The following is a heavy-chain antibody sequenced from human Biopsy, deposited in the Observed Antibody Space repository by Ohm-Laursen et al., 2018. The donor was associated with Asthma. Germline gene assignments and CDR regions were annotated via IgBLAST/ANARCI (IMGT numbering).Heavy chain of an antibody. CDR2: IYSGGTS. Sequence: SLRLSCSASGFMFRSFGMHWVRQAPGKGLEWVSVIYSGGTSHTADSVRGRFTISRDFSKNTLHLQMHSLRVEDTAVYYCARGDSSGWSHYYFDYWGQGTLVIVSS. V-gene: IGHV3-53*01. CDR1: GFMFRSFG. CDR3: ARGDSSGWSHYYFDY. J-gene: IGHJ4*02. D-gene: IGHD6-19*01.